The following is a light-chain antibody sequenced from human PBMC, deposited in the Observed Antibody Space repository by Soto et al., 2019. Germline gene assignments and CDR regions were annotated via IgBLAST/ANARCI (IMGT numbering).Light chain of an antibody. CDR2: GAS. CDR1: QSVSSN. V-gene: IGKV3-20*01. J-gene: IGKJ1*01. Sequence: EIVMTQCPATQSVSPGERATLSCRASQSVSSNLAWYQQKPGQAPRLLIYGASNRATGIPDRFSGSGSGTDFTLTISRLEPEDFAAYYCQQYGRSGTFGQGTKVDI. CDR3: QQYGRSGT.